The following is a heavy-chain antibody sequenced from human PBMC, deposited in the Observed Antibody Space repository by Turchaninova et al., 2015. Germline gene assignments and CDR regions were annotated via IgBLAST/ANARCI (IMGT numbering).Heavy chain of an antibody. J-gene: IGHJ4*02. CDR1: GFTFSRYA. D-gene: IGHD6-13*01. Sequence: EVQLVESGGGLVQPGGSLRLSCAASGFTFSRYAMSWVRQAPGTGLGWVGGFSGRGGKTYDSNSREGRVTIPGDNSKNTWYLQRKSLRAEDTAVYYCAKARRKQQLPPTNFDYWGQGTLVTVSS. CDR2: FSGRGGKT. V-gene: IGHV3-23*04. CDR3: AKARRKQQLPPTNFDY.